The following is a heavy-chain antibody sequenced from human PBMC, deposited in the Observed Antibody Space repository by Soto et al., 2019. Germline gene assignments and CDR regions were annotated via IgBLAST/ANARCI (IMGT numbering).Heavy chain of an antibody. CDR3: ARGCVFFFASPTPPFDF. V-gene: IGHV1-8*01. CDR2: MNPNSGNT. Sequence: QVQLVQSGAEVKKPGASVKVSCKASGYTFTSYDINWVRQATGQGLEWMGWMNPNSGNTGYAQKFQGSVTMTRHTSRSTAYMALIRLRSQDTSVYYCARGCVFFFASPTPPFDFSGQGSLVTVSS. J-gene: IGHJ4*02. CDR1: GYTFTSYD. D-gene: IGHD1-1*01.